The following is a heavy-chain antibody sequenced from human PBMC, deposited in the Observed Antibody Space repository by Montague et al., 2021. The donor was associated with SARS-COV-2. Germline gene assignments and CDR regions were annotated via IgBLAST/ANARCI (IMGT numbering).Heavy chain of an antibody. D-gene: IGHD2-21*02. V-gene: IGHV3-33*01. J-gene: IGHJ4*02. CDR2: IWYDGSNT. CDR3: AGDFPTGGDCYCNY. CDR1: GFTFSHYG. Sequence: SLRLSCAASGFTFSHYGMHWVRQAPGKGLERVAVIWYDGSNTYYADSVKGRFTISRDNSKNTLYLQMNSLRAEDTAVYYCAGDFPTGGDCYCNYWGQGTLVTVSS.